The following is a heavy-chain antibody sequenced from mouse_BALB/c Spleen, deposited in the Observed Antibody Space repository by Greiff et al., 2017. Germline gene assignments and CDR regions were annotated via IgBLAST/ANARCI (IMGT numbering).Heavy chain of an antibody. Sequence: QVQLQQPGAELVKPGASVKLSCKASGYTFTSYWMHWVKQRPGQGLEWIGEINPSNGRTNYNEKFKSKATLTVDKSSSTAYMQLSSLTSEDSAVYYCARGDRGSYYYAMDYWGQGTSVTVSS. CDR1: GYTFTSYW. D-gene: IGHD3-3*01. CDR2: INPSNGRT. J-gene: IGHJ4*01. CDR3: ARGDRGSYYYAMDY. V-gene: IGHV1S81*02.